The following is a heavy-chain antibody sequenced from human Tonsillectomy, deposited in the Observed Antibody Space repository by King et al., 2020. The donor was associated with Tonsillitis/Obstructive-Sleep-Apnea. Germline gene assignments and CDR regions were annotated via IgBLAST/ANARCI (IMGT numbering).Heavy chain of an antibody. CDR3: ARSGAFRFLEWSLLGY. CDR1: GFTFTSYW. V-gene: IGHV3-7*01. D-gene: IGHD3-3*01. CDR2: IKQDGSEK. Sequence: VQLVESGGGLVQPGGSLRLSCAASGFTFTSYWMTWVRQAPGKGREWVANIKQDGSEKYYVDSVKGRFTISRDNAKNSLYLQMNSLRAEDTAVYYCARSGAFRFLEWSLLGYWGQGTLVTVSS. J-gene: IGHJ1*01.